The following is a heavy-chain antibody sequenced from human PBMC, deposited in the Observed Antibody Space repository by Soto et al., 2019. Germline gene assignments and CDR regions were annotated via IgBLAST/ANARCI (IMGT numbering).Heavy chain of an antibody. J-gene: IGHJ4*02. CDR3: AKSDHYYDSTTYSFGY. CDR2: IDGNGATT. D-gene: IGHD3-22*01. CDR1: RFTFSGYA. V-gene: IGHV3-23*01. Sequence: EVQLLESGGGLVQPGGSLRLSCAASRFTFSGYAMSWVRQAPGKGLEWVSAIDGNGATTYYSDSVKGRFTISRDNSKNTLYLQMNSLSAEDTAVYFCAKSDHYYDSTTYSFGYWGQGALVSVS.